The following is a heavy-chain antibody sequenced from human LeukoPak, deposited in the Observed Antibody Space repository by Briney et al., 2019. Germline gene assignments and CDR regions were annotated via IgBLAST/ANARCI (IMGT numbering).Heavy chain of an antibody. J-gene: IGHJ6*02. CDR2: ISYDGSNK. D-gene: IGHD2-2*02. CDR1: GFTFSSYG. V-gene: IGHV3-30*03. CDR3: ARSYCSSTSCYTYYYYGMDV. Sequence: PGGSLRLSCAASGFTFSSYGMHWVRQAPGKGLEWVAVISYDGSNKYYADSVKGRFTISRDNAKNSLYLQMNSLRAEDTAVYYCARSYCSSTSCYTYYYYGMDVWGQGTTVTVSS.